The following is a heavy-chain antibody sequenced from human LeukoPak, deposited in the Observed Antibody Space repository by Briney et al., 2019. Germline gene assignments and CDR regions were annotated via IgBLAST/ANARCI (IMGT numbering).Heavy chain of an antibody. V-gene: IGHV3-23*01. J-gene: IGHJ4*02. CDR3: ARDRGNDYLDS. CDR1: GFTFSSYA. Sequence: PGGSLRLSCAASGFTFSSYAMSWVRQAPGKGLEWVSGISGSGGSTYYADSVKGRFTISRDISKNTLYVQMNSLRAEDAAVYYCARDRGNDYLDSWGQGTLVTVSS. CDR2: ISGSGGST.